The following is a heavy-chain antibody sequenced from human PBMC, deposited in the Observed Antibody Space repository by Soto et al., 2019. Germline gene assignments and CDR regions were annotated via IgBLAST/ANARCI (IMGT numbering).Heavy chain of an antibody. J-gene: IGHJ5*02. Sequence: GASVKVSCKASGYTYTNYGLSGLRQAPGQGLAGMGWISAYNGNTNYVQKLQGRVTMTTDTSTRTDYMELRSLTSDDTSVYYSARDWAVTMARGEAMLWFDPWGQGTLVTVSS. CDR3: ARDWAVTMARGEAMLWFDP. V-gene: IGHV1-18*04. CDR2: ISAYNGNT. D-gene: IGHD3-10*01. CDR1: GYTYTNYG.